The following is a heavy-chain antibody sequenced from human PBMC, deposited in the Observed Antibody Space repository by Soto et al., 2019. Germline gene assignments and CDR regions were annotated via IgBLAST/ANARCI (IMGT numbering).Heavy chain of an antibody. CDR1: GCTFSSNSYY. CDR2: IYYSGST. CDR3: ARHVAEDIGVVVAEAAPDAIDI. J-gene: IGHJ3*02. V-gene: IGHV4-39*01. Sequence: SETLSLTCTASGCTFSSNSYYWGWIPQPPGQGLEGVGSIYYSGSTYSNPSLKSRVTISVDTSKNQFSLKLSSVTAADTAVYYCARHVAEDIGVVVAEAAPDAIDIWGQGTMVTVSS. D-gene: IGHD2-15*01.